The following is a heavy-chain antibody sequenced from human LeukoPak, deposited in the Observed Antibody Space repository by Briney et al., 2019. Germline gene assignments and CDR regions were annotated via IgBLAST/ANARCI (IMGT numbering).Heavy chain of an antibody. Sequence: PGGSLRLSCAASGFTFSSYAMHWVRQAPGKGLEWVAVISYDGSNKYYADSVKGRFTISRDNSKNTLYLQMNSLRAEDTAVYYCARPNWNYDHYFVYWGQGTLVTVSS. V-gene: IGHV3-30*01. CDR1: GFTFSSYA. CDR2: ISYDGSNK. J-gene: IGHJ4*02. D-gene: IGHD1-7*01. CDR3: ARPNWNYDHYFVY.